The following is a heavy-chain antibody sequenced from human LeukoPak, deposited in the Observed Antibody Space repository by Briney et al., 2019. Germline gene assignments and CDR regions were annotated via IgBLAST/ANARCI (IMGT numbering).Heavy chain of an antibody. D-gene: IGHD3-10*01. V-gene: IGHV3-49*03. CDR1: GFTFGDYA. CDR3: TRDRGMYYYGSGSVNY. Sequence: GGSLRLSCTASGFTFGDYAMSWFRQAPGKGLEWVGFIRSRAYGGTTEYAASVKGRFTISRDDSKSIAYLQMNSLKTEDTAVYYCTRDRGMYYYGSGSVNYWGQGTLVTVSS. CDR2: IRSRAYGGTT. J-gene: IGHJ4*02.